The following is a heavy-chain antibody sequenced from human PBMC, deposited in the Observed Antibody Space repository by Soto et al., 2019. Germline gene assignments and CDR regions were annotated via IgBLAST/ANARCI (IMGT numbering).Heavy chain of an antibody. D-gene: IGHD5-12*01. CDR1: GFPFSSYA. CDR3: VRDRGYTGYDLQY. Sequence: EVQLVESGRGLVQPGGSLRLSCAASGFPFSSYAMNWVRQAPGKGLEWVSYINSGSSTIYYADSAKGRFTISRDNAKNSLYLQMNSLRDEDTAVYFCVRDRGYTGYDLQYWGQGALVAVSS. CDR2: INSGSSTI. J-gene: IGHJ4*02. V-gene: IGHV3-48*02.